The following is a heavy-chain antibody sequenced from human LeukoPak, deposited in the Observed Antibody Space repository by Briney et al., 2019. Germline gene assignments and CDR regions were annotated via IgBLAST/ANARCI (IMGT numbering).Heavy chain of an antibody. CDR2: ISGSGGST. V-gene: IGHV3-23*01. CDR3: ARAGVVLMVYAGGFDY. CDR1: GFTFSSYA. D-gene: IGHD2-8*01. J-gene: IGHJ4*02. Sequence: PGGSLRLSCAASGFTFSSYAMSWVRQAPGKGLEWVSAISGSGGSTYYADSVKGRFTISRDNSKNTLYLQMNSLRAEDTAVYYCARAGVVLMVYAGGFDYWGQGTLVTVSS.